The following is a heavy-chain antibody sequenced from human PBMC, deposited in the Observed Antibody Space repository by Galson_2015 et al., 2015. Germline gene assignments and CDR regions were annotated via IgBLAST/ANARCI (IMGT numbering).Heavy chain of an antibody. CDR2: ISSSSSYI. J-gene: IGHJ6*02. CDR1: GFTFSSYS. Sequence: SLRLSCAASGFTFSSYSMNWVRQAPGKGQEWVSSISSSSSYIYYADSVKGRFTISRDNAKNSLYLQMNSLRAEDTAVYYCAREWGSSYIVVVPAAIDYYGMDVWGQGTTVTVSS. D-gene: IGHD2-2*01. V-gene: IGHV3-21*01. CDR3: AREWGSSYIVVVPAAIDYYGMDV.